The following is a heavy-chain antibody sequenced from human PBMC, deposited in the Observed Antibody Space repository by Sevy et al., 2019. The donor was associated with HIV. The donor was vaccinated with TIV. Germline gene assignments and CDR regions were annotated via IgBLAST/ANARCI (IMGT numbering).Heavy chain of an antibody. Sequence: SQTLSLTCAISGDSLSSNSASWNWIRQSPSGGLEWLGRTYYRSKWYNDYAVSVKSRITVTPDTSKNKFSLQLTSVTPDETAVYVCARDVVSVSVTTMAETFDSWGQGTLVTVSS. J-gene: IGHJ5*01. CDR1: GDSLSSNSAS. CDR3: ARDVVSVSVTTMAETFDS. D-gene: IGHD2-15*01. CDR2: TYYRSKWYN. V-gene: IGHV6-1*01.